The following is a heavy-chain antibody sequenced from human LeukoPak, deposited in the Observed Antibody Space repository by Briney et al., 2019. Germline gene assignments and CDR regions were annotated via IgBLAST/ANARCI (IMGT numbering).Heavy chain of an antibody. CDR2: MNPNSSNT. CDR1: GYTFTRYE. J-gene: IGHJ5*02. D-gene: IGHD2-15*01. V-gene: IGHV1-8*01. Sequence: GSVKVSCKASGYTFTRYEMNWVRQAPGQGLEWLGWMNPNSSNTCYPQKIQGRFTMTRNTSINTPYMELSRLRSEDTAVYYCARCPLSCGGGRCYPNWFDPWGQGTLVTVSS. CDR3: ARCPLSCGGGRCYPNWFDP.